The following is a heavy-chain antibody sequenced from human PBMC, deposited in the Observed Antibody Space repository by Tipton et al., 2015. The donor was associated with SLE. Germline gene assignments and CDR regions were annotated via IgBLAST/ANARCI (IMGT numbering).Heavy chain of an antibody. Sequence: SLRLSCAASGFTFSNYGMHWVRRAPGKGLEWVAFIRYDGSNKYYADSVKGRFTISRDNSKNTLYLQMNSLRAEDTAVYYCAKDKGLGSSWYWDAFDIWGQGTMVTVSS. J-gene: IGHJ3*02. CDR3: AKDKGLGSSWYWDAFDI. V-gene: IGHV3-30*02. CDR2: IRYDGSNK. CDR1: GFTFSNYG. D-gene: IGHD6-13*01.